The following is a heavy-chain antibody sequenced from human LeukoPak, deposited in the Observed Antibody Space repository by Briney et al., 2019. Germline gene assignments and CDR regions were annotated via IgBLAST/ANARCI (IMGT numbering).Heavy chain of an antibody. Sequence: PGGSLRLSCAVSGFTFSNAWMSWVRQAPGKGLEWIARIKSKTDGGTTDYTAPVKGRFTISRDDSKNTLYLQMNSLKTEDTAVYYRTTDETPPSWGQGTLVTVSS. V-gene: IGHV3-15*01. J-gene: IGHJ4*02. CDR1: GFTFSNAW. CDR2: IKSKTDGGTT. D-gene: IGHD2-15*01. CDR3: TTDETPPS.